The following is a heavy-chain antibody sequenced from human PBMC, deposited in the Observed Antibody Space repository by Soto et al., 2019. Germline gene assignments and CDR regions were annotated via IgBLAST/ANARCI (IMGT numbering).Heavy chain of an antibody. CDR1: GFTFSSYG. Sequence: GGSLRLSCAASGFTFSSYGMHWVRQAPGKGLEWVAVISYDGSNKYYADSVKGRFTISRDNSKNTLYLQMNSLRAEDTAVYYCAKPGDYVWGSYRFTYYYGMDVWGHGTTVTVSS. V-gene: IGHV3-30*18. CDR3: AKPGDYVWGSYRFTYYYGMDV. CDR2: ISYDGSNK. J-gene: IGHJ6*02. D-gene: IGHD3-16*02.